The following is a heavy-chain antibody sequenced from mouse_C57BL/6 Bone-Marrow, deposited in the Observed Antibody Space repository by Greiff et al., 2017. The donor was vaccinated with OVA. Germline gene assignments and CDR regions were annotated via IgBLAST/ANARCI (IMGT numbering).Heavy chain of an antibody. CDR1: GYTFTDYN. CDR3: ARSGFITTVVARWYFDV. V-gene: IGHV1-18*01. Sequence: EVKLMESGPELVKPGASVKIPCKASGYTFTDYNMDWVKQSHGKSLEWIGDINPNNGGTIYNQKFKGKATLTVDKSSSTAYMELRSLTSEDTAVYYCARSGFITTVVARWYFDVWGTGTTVTVSS. CDR2: INPNNGGT. J-gene: IGHJ1*03. D-gene: IGHD1-1*01.